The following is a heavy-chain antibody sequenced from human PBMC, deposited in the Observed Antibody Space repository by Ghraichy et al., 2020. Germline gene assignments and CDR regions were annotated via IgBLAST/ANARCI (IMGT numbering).Heavy chain of an antibody. V-gene: IGHV1-69*13. J-gene: IGHJ5*02. Sequence: SVKVSCKASGGTFSSYAISWVRQAPGQGLEWMGGIIPIFGTANYAQKFQGRVTITADESTSTAYMELSSLRSEDTAVYYCAAQEEERWGIAARRRGVGWFDPWGQGTLVTVSS. CDR3: AAQEEERWGIAARRRGVGWFDP. D-gene: IGHD6-6*01. CDR1: GGTFSSYA. CDR2: IIPIFGTA.